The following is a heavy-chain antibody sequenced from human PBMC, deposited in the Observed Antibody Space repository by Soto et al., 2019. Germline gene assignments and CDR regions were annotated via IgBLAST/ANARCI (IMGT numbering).Heavy chain of an antibody. CDR3: GRSVGFSYGMYV. J-gene: IGHJ6*02. CDR2: ISAYNGNT. D-gene: IGHD1-26*01. Sequence: ASVKVSCKASGYIFASYGISWVRQAPGQGLEWMGWISAYNGNTNYAQKLQGRVTMSTDTSTSTAYMELRSLRSDDTAVYYCGRSVGFSYGMYVWGQGSTVTVSS. V-gene: IGHV1-18*01. CDR1: GYIFASYG.